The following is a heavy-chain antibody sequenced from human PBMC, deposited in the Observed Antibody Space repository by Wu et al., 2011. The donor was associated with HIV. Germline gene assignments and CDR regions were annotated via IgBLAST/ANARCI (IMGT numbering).Heavy chain of an antibody. Sequence: QVQLVQSGAEVKKPGSSVKVSCKASGGTFSSYAISWVRQAPGQGLEWMGKIIPFFGTSNYAQTFQDRVTITADESTSTAYMVLSSLRSEDTAIYYCARDLGPNSGSYFFGHGSSAGGFDIWGQGQWSPSLQ. CDR2: IIPFFGTS. CDR3: ARDLGPNSGSYFFGHGSSAGGFDI. CDR1: GGTFSSYA. V-gene: IGHV1-69*15. J-gene: IGHJ3*02. D-gene: IGHD1-26*01.